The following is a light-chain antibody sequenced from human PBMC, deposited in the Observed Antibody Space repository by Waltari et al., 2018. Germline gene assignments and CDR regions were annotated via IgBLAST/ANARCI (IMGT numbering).Light chain of an antibody. CDR2: DVN. J-gene: IGLJ3*02. Sequence: QSALTQPRPVSGSPGRSVAIPCTGTNRDFGGYNYVPWYQHHPGKAPKLMIYDVNKRPSGVPDRFSGSKSGNTASLTISGLQAEDEAEYYCCSYAGSTSWLFGGGTKLTVL. CDR1: NRDFGGYNY. V-gene: IGLV2-11*02. CDR3: CSYAGSTSWL.